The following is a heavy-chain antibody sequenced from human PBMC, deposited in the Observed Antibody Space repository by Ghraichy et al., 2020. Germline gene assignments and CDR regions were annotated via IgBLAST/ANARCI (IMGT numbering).Heavy chain of an antibody. CDR3: AWDCGYYDSSGYSPHYYYYGMDV. CDR2: IYYSGST. CDR1: GGSVSSGSYY. V-gene: IGHV4-61*01. Sequence: SETLSLTCTVYGGSVSSGSYYWSCIRPPPGKGLEWIGNIYYSGSTNYNPSLKSRVTISVDTSKNQFSLKLIPVTAADAAVYYCAWDCGYYDSSGYSPHYYYYGMDVWGQGTTVTVSS. J-gene: IGHJ6*02. D-gene: IGHD3-22*01.